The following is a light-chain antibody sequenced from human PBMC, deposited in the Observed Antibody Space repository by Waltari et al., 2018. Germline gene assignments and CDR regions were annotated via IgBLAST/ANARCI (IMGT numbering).Light chain of an antibody. CDR3: QQYGSSPRT. CDR1: QRVSSNY. Sequence: EIVLTQSPGTLSLSPGERATPSCSASQRVSSNYLGWYQQKPGQAPRLLIPGASSRAPGVPDRFSGSGSGADFTLTISRLEPEDFAVYYCQQYGSSPRTFGQGTKVEIK. J-gene: IGKJ1*01. V-gene: IGKV3-20*01. CDR2: GAS.